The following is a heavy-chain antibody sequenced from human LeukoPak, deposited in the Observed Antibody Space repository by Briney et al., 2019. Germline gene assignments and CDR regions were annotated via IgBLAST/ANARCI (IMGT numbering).Heavy chain of an antibody. CDR3: ARWATYYYDSSGYYPGGFDY. CDR2: IYYSGST. D-gene: IGHD3-22*01. Sequence: SETLSLTCNVSGGSISSGDYFWSWIRQPPGKGLEWIGCIYYSGSTYYNPSLKSRVTISVDTSKNQFSLKLSSVTAADTAVYYCARWATYYYDSSGYYPGGFDYWGQGTLVTVSS. J-gene: IGHJ4*02. V-gene: IGHV4-30-4*01. CDR1: GGSISSGDYF.